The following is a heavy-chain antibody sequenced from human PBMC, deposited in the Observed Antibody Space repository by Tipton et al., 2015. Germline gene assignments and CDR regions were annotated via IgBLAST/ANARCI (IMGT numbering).Heavy chain of an antibody. CDR3: ARGGYDFWSGSKTYNWFDP. CDR1: GGSISSGKYY. J-gene: IGHJ5*02. V-gene: IGHV4-31*03. D-gene: IGHD3-3*01. CDR2: IYYSGNT. Sequence: TLSLTCTVSGGSISSGKYYWSWIRQHPGKGLEWIGYIYYSGNTYYNPSLKSRVTISVDTSKSQFSLKLTSVTAADTAMYYCARGGYDFWSGSKTYNWFDPWGQGTLVTVSS.